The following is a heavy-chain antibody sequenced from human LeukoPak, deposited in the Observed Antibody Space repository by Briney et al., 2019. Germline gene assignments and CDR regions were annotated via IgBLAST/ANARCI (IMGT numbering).Heavy chain of an antibody. CDR1: GGAFSSYA. D-gene: IGHD3-22*01. J-gene: IGHJ2*01. CDR3: ARRVSRSYYDSSGYGGWYFDL. CDR2: IIPLFGTA. Sequence: ASVKVSCKASGGAFSSYAISWERQAPGQGLEWMGGIIPLFGTANYAQKFQGRVTITADESTITAYMELSRLRSEDTAVYYCARRVSRSYYDSSGYGGWYFDLWGRGTLVTVSS. V-gene: IGHV1-69*01.